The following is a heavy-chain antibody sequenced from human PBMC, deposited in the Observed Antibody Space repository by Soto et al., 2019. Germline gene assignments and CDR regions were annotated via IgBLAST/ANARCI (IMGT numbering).Heavy chain of an antibody. CDR3: ARDRAGGLLWFGELSGAGRPKDQYYYYYYGMDV. CDR1: GYTFTSYG. Sequence: ASVKVSCKASGYTFTSYGISWVRQAPGQGLEWMGWISAYNGNTNYAQKLQGRVTMTTDTSTSTAYMELRSLGSDDTAVYYCARDRAGGLLWFGELSGAGRPKDQYYYYYYGMDVWGQGTTVTVSS. J-gene: IGHJ6*02. CDR2: ISAYNGNT. V-gene: IGHV1-18*01. D-gene: IGHD3-10*01.